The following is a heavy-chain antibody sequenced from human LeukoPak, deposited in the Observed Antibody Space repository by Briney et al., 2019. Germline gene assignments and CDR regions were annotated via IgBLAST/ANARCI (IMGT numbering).Heavy chain of an antibody. V-gene: IGHV3-21*01. D-gene: IGHD3-9*01. J-gene: IGHJ4*02. CDR3: ARAGYDILNGYYFEY. CDR1: GFTLITYS. Sequence: GGSLRLSCAASGFTLITYSMTWVRQAPGKGLEWVSSISSSSNYIYDADSVKGRFTISRDNAKNSLYLQMNSLRAEDTAVYYCARAGYDILNGYYFEYWGRGTLVTVSS. CDR2: ISSSSNYI.